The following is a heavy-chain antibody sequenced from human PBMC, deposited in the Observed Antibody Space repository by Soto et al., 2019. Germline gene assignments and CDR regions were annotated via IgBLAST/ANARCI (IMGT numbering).Heavy chain of an antibody. V-gene: IGHV3-21*01. CDR3: ERDQVPGLDAFDI. CDR2: ISRSAGNT. Sequence: GGSLRLSCAASGFTFSSYSMNWVRQAPGKGLEWVSSISRSAGNTYYADSVKGRFTISRDNAKNSMYLQMNSLRAEDTAVYYCERDQVPGLDAFDIWGQGTMVTVSS. J-gene: IGHJ3*02. CDR1: GFTFSSYS.